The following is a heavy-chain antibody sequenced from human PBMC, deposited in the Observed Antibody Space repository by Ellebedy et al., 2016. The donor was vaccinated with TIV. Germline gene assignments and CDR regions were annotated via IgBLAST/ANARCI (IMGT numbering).Heavy chain of an antibody. CDR2: ISGSGGST. CDR1: GFTFGDYA. V-gene: IGHV3-23*01. Sequence: GESLKISCTASGFTFGDYAMNWVRQAPGKGLEWVSAISGSGGSTYYADCVKGRITISRDNSKNTLYLQMNSLRAEDTAVYYCAKGDLWFGELSDAFDIWGQGTMVTVSS. D-gene: IGHD3-10*01. J-gene: IGHJ3*02. CDR3: AKGDLWFGELSDAFDI.